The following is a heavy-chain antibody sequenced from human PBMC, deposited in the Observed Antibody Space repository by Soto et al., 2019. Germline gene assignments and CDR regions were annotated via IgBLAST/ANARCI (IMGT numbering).Heavy chain of an antibody. Sequence: EAQMVESGGGLVQPGGSLILSCAASGFTVSSNFVTWVRQAPGKGLEWVSVINNGGTTNYADSVKGRFIISRDNYKNTLYLQMNSLRAEDTAVYYCARVEGSYWYFDLWGRGTLVTVSS. CDR2: INNGGTT. CDR1: GFTVSSNF. CDR3: ARVEGSYWYFDL. V-gene: IGHV3-66*01. D-gene: IGHD2-15*01. J-gene: IGHJ2*01.